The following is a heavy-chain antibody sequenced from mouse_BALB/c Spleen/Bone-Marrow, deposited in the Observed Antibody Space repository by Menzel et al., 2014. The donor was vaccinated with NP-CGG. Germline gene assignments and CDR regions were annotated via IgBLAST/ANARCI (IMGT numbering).Heavy chain of an antibody. Sequence: EVMLVESGGGLVNPGGSLKLSCTTSGFTFSDFAMSWVRQTPEKRLEWVVTVSSGGRYTYFSDSVKGRFTISRDNAKNTLYLQMTSLRSEDTAMYYCAGSGGEYALDYWGQGTSVTVSS. D-gene: IGHD5-2*01. CDR3: AGSGGEYALDY. CDR1: GFTFSDFA. CDR2: VSSGGRYT. J-gene: IGHJ4*01. V-gene: IGHV5-9-1*01.